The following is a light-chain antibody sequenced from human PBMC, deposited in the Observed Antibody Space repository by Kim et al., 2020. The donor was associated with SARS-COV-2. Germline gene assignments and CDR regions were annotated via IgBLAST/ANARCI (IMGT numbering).Light chain of an antibody. CDR3: QAWDSSTVV. CDR2: QDS. CDR1: KLGDKY. J-gene: IGLJ2*01. Sequence: GAPGQTASITCAGDKLGDKYACWYQQKPGQSPVLVIYQDSKRPSGIPERFSGSNSGNTATLTISGTQAMDEADYYCQAWDSSTVVFGGGTQLTVL. V-gene: IGLV3-1*01.